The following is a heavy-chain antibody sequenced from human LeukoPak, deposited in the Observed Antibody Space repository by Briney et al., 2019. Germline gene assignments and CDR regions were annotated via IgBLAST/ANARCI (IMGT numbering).Heavy chain of an antibody. CDR2: INHSGST. V-gene: IGHV4-34*01. J-gene: IGHJ4*02. CDR3: ASRALSGYYFGY. CDR1: GGSFSGYY. Sequence: SETLSLTCAVYGGSFSGYYWSWIRQPPGKGLEWIGEINHSGSTNYNPSLKSRVTISVDTSKNQFSLKLSSVTAADTAVYYCASRALSGYYFGYWGQGTLVTVSS. D-gene: IGHD3-22*01.